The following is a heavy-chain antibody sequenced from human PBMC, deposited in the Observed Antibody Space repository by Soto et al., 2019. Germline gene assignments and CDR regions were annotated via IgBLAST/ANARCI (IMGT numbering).Heavy chain of an antibody. CDR3: AKADRAYYYYYGMDV. Sequence: QVQLVESGGGVVQPGRSLRLSCAASGFTFSSYGMHWVRQAPGKGLEWVAVISYDGSNKYYADSVKGLFTISRDNSKNTLYLQMNSLRAEDTAVYYCAKADRAYYYYYGMDVWGQGTTVTVSS. J-gene: IGHJ6*02. CDR1: GFTFSSYG. V-gene: IGHV3-30*18. CDR2: ISYDGSNK.